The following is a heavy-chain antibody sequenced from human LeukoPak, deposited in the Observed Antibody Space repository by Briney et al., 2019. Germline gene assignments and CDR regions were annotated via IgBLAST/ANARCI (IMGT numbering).Heavy chain of an antibody. V-gene: IGHV4-39*07. D-gene: IGHD2-2*01. CDR2: IYYSGST. Sequence: SETLSLTCTVSGGSISSSSYYWGWIRQPPGKGLEWIGSIYYSGSTYYNPSLKSRVTMSVDTSKNQFSLKLSSVTAADTAVYYCAREGYRVDYWGQGTLVTVSS. CDR1: GGSISSSSYY. J-gene: IGHJ4*02. CDR3: AREGYRVDY.